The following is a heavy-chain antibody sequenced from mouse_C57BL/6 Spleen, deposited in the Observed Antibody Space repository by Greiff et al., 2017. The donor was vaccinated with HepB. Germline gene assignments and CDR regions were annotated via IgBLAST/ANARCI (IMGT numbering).Heavy chain of an antibody. CDR3: ARSNWDYFDY. J-gene: IGHJ2*01. V-gene: IGHV1-64*01. Sequence: QVQLQQPGAELVKPGASVKLSCKASGYTFTSYWMHWVKQRPGQGLEWIGMIHPKSGSTNYNEKFKSKATLTVDKSSSTAYMQLSSLTSEDSAVYYCARSNWDYFDYWGQGTTLTVSS. CDR2: IHPKSGST. D-gene: IGHD4-1*01. CDR1: GYTFTSYW.